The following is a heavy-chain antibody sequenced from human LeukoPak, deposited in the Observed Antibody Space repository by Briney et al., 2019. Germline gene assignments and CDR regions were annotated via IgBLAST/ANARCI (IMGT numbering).Heavy chain of an antibody. V-gene: IGHV1-18*01. D-gene: IGHD2-2*01. CDR3: ARDSYPSSTSFYYYYYGMDV. CDR2: ISAYNGNT. CDR1: GYTFTSYG. Sequence: AASVKVSCQASGYTFTSYGISWVRQAPGQGLEWMGWISAYNGNTNYAQKLQGRVTMTTDTSTSTAYMELRSLRSDDTAVYYCARDSYPSSTSFYYYYYGMDVWGQGTTVTVSS. J-gene: IGHJ6*02.